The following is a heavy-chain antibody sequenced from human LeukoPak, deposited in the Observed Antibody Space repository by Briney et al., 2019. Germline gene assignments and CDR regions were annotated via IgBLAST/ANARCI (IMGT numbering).Heavy chain of an antibody. CDR3: AREDVSRGFDS. CDR2: ISYDGSNK. D-gene: IGHD3-16*02. CDR1: GFTFSSYG. Sequence: PGRSLRLSCAASGFTFSSYGMHWVRQAPGKGLEWVAVISYDGSNKYYADSVTGRFTISRDNSKNTLNLQMNGLTAEDTAIYYCAREDVSRGFDSWGHGTLVTVSS. J-gene: IGHJ5*01. V-gene: IGHV3-30*03.